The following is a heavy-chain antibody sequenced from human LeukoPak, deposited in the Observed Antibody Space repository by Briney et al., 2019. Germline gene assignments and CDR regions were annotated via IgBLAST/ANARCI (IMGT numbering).Heavy chain of an antibody. Sequence: PGGSLGLSCAASGFTFSSYSMNWVRQAPGKGLEWVSYISSSSSTIYYADSVKGRFTISRANAKNSLYLQMNSLRAEDTAVYYCARDSLSSSWYSYFDYWGQGTLVTVSS. V-gene: IGHV3-48*01. CDR3: ARDSLSSSWYSYFDY. CDR2: ISSSSSTI. D-gene: IGHD6-13*01. CDR1: GFTFSSYS. J-gene: IGHJ4*02.